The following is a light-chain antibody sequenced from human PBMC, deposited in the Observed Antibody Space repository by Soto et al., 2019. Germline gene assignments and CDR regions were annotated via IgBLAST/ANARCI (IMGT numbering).Light chain of an antibody. CDR3: SSHTSTSRYV. Sequence: QSALTQPPSASGSPGQSVTISCTGASSDVGGYNYVSWYQQHPGKAPKLMIYDVSKRPSGIPDRFSGSKSDNTASLTISGLQADDEADYYCSSHTSTSRYVFGTGTKVTVL. J-gene: IGLJ1*01. CDR2: DVS. CDR1: SSDVGGYNY. V-gene: IGLV2-8*01.